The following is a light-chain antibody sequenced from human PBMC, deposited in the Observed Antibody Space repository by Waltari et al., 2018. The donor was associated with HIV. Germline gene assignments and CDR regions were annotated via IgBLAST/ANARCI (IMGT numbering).Light chain of an antibody. J-gene: IGLJ2*01. CDR3: ATWDDTPTGHVL. V-gene: IGLV1-44*01. Sequence: QSVLAQPPSVSGTPGQRVTISCSGTTSNIGTNVVNWYQQVPGTAPKLLISSNNHRPSGVPDRFSGFKSGTSASLAINGLQPEDEADYYCATWDDTPTGHVLFGGGTKVTVL. CDR1: TSNIGTNV. CDR2: SNN.